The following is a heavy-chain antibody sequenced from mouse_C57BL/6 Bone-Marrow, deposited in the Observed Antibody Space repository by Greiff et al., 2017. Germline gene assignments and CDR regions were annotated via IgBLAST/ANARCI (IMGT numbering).Heavy chain of an antibody. CDR1: GFTFSSYG. V-gene: IGHV5-6*01. D-gene: IGHD1-1*01. J-gene: IGHJ3*01. CDR2: ISSGGSYT. CDR3: ARHKGGTTRPFAY. Sequence: EVKLMESGGDLVKPGGSLKLSCAASGFTFSSYGMSWVRQTPDKRLEWVATISSGGSYTYYPDSVKGRFTISRDNAKNTLYLQMSSLKSEDTAMYYCARHKGGTTRPFAYWGQGTLVTVSA.